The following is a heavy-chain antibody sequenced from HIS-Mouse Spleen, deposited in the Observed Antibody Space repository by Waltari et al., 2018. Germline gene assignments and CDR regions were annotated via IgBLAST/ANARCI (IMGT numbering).Heavy chain of an antibody. CDR3: AREIPYSSSWYDWYFDL. Sequence: QLQLQESGPGLVKPSETLSLTFTVSGGSISSSSYDWGWIRQPPGKGLGWIGRINYRGRTYSNPSSKSRGTISVDTSKNQFSLKLSSVTAADTAVYYCAREIPYSSSWYDWYFDLWGRGTLVTVSS. V-gene: IGHV4-39*07. CDR1: GGSISSSSYD. CDR2: INYRGRT. J-gene: IGHJ2*01. D-gene: IGHD6-13*01.